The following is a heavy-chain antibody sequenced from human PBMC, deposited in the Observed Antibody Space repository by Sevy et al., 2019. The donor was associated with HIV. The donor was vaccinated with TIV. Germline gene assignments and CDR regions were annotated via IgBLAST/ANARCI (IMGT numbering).Heavy chain of an antibody. D-gene: IGHD2-2*01. V-gene: IGHV1-18*01. CDR3: ARALLGYCSSTRCYFDY. CDR1: GYTFTSYG. J-gene: IGHJ4*02. CDR2: ISAYNGNT. Sequence: ASVKVSCKASGYTFTSYGISWVRQAPGQGLEWMGWISAYNGNTNYAQKLQGRVTMTTDTSTSTAYMELRSLRSDDTAVYYCARALLGYCSSTRCYFDYWGQGTLVTVSS.